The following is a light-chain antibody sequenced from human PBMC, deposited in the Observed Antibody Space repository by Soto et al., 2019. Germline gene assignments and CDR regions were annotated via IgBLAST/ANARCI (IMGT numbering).Light chain of an antibody. CDR3: AAWDDSLIGWA. V-gene: IGLV1-44*01. J-gene: IGLJ3*02. CDR1: SSNIGRNA. Sequence: QSVLTQPPSASGTPGQRVTISCSGSSSNIGRNAVNWYQQHPGMAPKLLVHNDHQRPSGVSDRFSGARSGTSASLAISGLQSEDEADYFCAAWDDSLIGWAFGGGTKVTVL. CDR2: NDH.